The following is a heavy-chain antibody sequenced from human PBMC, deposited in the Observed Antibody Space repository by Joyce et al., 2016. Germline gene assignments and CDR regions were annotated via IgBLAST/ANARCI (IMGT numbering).Heavy chain of an antibody. D-gene: IGHD2-2*01. J-gene: IGHJ4*02. Sequence: EVQLLESGGGLVQPGGSVRLSCAASGFSFSSYAMCWVRQAPGQWLEWFSTISGGSGTTYHADSVKGRFTISRDSSKNTLYLQVNSLRAEDTALYYCAKGRGSDTSCYDYWGQGTLVTVSS. CDR1: GFSFSSYA. V-gene: IGHV3-23*01. CDR3: AKGRGSDTSCYDY. CDR2: ISGGSGTT.